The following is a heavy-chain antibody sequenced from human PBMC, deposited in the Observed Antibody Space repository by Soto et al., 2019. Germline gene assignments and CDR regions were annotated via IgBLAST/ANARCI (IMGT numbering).Heavy chain of an antibody. CDR3: ARWKFYVFWGGLGRNDPDY. J-gene: IGHJ4*02. D-gene: IGHD3-3*01. V-gene: IGHV1-3*01. Sequence: ASVKVSCKASGYTFTSYAMHWVRQAPGQRLEWMGWINAGNGNTKYSQKFQGRVTITRDTSTSTAYMELSSLRSDDTAVYYCARWKFYVFWGGLGRNDPDYGGRETLVTISS. CDR2: INAGNGNT. CDR1: GYTFTSYA.